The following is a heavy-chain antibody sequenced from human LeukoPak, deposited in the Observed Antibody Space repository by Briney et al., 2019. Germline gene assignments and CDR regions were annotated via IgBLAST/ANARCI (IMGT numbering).Heavy chain of an antibody. V-gene: IGHV5-51*01. D-gene: IGHD2-2*01. CDR3: AMDFQGLVVPAAFFDY. CDR1: GYTFTTYW. Sequence: GESLKISCKGSGYTFTTYWIAWVRQMPGKGLEWMGIIYPGDSDTRYSPSFQGQVTISADKSISTAYLQWSSLKASDTAIYYCAMDFQGLVVPAAFFDYWGQGTLVTVSS. J-gene: IGHJ4*02. CDR2: IYPGDSDT.